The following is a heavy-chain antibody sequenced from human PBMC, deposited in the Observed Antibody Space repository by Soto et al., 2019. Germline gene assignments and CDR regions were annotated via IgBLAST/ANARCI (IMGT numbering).Heavy chain of an antibody. D-gene: IGHD2-2*01. V-gene: IGHV1-2*02. CDR1: GYTFTGYY. Sequence: ASVKVSCKASGYTFTGYYMHWVRQAPGQGLEGMGWINPNSGGTNYAQKFQGRVTMTRDTSISTAYMELSRQRSDDTAVYDCAGDKRYCSSTRGYRIHGMDVWGQGTTVTVSS. CDR3: AGDKRYCSSTRGYRIHGMDV. CDR2: INPNSGGT. J-gene: IGHJ6*02.